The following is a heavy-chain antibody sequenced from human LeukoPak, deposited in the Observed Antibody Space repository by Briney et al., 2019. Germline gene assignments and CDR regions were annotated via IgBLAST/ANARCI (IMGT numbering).Heavy chain of an antibody. CDR3: AKLVGASSTNDAFDI. Sequence: GGSLRLSCAASGFTFSSYSMSWVRQAPGKGLEWVSAISGSGGSTYYADSVKGRFTISRDNSKNTLYLQMNSLRAEDTAVYYCAKLVGASSTNDAFDIWGQGTMVTVSS. J-gene: IGHJ3*02. D-gene: IGHD1-26*01. CDR2: ISGSGGST. CDR1: GFTFSSYS. V-gene: IGHV3-23*01.